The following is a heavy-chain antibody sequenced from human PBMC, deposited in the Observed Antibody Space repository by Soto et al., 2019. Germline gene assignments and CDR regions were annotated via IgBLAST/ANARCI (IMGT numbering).Heavy chain of an antibody. D-gene: IGHD1-26*01. CDR1: GNTFSYRY. J-gene: IGHJ4*02. Sequence: QMQRVQSGAEGTKTGSSVTVSCQALGNTFSYRYLHWVRQAPGQALEWMGWIAPFSGDVHYAQKFQERVTLTRDRSINTAYMRMSSLRSEDTAIYFCASGGAGSGPFTWELPDHWGQGTLVTVSS. CDR3: ASGGAGSGPFTWELPDH. V-gene: IGHV1-45*02. CDR2: IAPFSGDV.